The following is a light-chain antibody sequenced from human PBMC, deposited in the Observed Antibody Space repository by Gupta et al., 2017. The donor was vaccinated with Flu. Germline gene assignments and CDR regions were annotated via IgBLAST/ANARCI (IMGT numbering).Light chain of an antibody. Sequence: VTNSCSGSSSNIGSNTVNWYQQVPGMAPNLLIYGNNQRHSGVPARFSGSKSGTSAALAINGLQSEEEADYYCAAWDDSLNGHYVFGTGTKVTVL. CDR2: GNN. CDR1: SSNIGSNT. V-gene: IGLV1-44*01. J-gene: IGLJ1*01. CDR3: AAWDDSLNGHYV.